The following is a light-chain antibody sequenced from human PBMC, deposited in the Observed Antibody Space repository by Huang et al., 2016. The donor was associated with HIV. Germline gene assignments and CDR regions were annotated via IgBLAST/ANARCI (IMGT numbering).Light chain of an antibody. J-gene: IGKJ3*01. CDR3: QQRTYSFT. V-gene: IGKV3-11*01. CDR2: EAS. CDR1: QSVGSF. Sequence: EIVLTQSPATLSLCPGERATLSCRASQSVGSFLAWYQQKPGQAPRLLIYEASYRATGIPAMFSGSGSGTDFPLTISSLEPEDFAVYYCQQRTYSFTFGPGTKVD.